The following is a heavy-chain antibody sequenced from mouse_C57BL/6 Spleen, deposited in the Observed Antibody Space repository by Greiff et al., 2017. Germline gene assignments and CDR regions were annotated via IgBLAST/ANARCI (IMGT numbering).Heavy chain of an antibody. CDR2: INPNNGGT. D-gene: IGHD2-4*01. J-gene: IGHJ2*01. Sequence: EVQLQQSGPELVKPGASVKMSCKASGYTFTDYNMHWVKQSHGKSLEWIGYINPNNGGTSYNQKFKGKATLTVNKSSSTAYMELRSLTSEDSAVYYCARIYDYDAYYFDYWGQGTTLTVSS. CDR3: ARIYDYDAYYFDY. CDR1: GYTFTDYN. V-gene: IGHV1-22*01.